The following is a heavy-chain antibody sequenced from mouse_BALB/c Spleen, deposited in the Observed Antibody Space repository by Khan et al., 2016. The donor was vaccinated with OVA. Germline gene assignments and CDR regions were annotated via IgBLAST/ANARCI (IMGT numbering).Heavy chain of an antibody. CDR3: ARGASYWYFDV. Sequence: QIQLVQSGPELKKPGETVKISCKASAYTFTNYGMNWVKQAPGKGLKWMGWINTNTGEPTYTDDFKGRFAFSLETSASTAYLQINNLKHEDMATDFCARGASYWYFDVWGAGTTVTVSS. CDR1: AYTFTNYG. J-gene: IGHJ1*01. V-gene: IGHV9-1*02. CDR2: INTNTGEP.